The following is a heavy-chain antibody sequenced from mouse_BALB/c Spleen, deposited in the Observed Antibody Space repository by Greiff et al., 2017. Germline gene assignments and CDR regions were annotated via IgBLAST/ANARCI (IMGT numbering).Heavy chain of an antibody. D-gene: IGHD1-1*01. Sequence: VKLVESGPGLVAPSQSLSITCTVSGFSLTSYGVHWVRQPPGKGLEWLGVIWAGGSTNYNSALMSRLSISKDNSKSQVFLKMNSLQTDDTAMYYCASPYYYGSSSYAMDYWGQGTSVTVSS. V-gene: IGHV2-9*02. CDR3: ASPYYYGSSSYAMDY. J-gene: IGHJ4*01. CDR2: IWAGGST. CDR1: GFSLTSYG.